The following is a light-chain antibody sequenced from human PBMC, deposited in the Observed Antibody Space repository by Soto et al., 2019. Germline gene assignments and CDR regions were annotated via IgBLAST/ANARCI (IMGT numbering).Light chain of an antibody. Sequence: DIQLTQSPSFLSASEGDRVTIACRASQGISNLLAWYQQEPGKAPKLLISFASTLQSGVPSRFTGSGSGTEFTLTISSLQPEYFATYYCQQFNSYPRTFGQGT. CDR2: FAS. J-gene: IGKJ1*01. V-gene: IGKV1-9*01. CDR3: QQFNSYPRT. CDR1: QGISNL.